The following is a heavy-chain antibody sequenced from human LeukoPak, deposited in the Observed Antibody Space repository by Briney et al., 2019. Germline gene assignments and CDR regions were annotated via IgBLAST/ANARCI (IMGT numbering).Heavy chain of an antibody. J-gene: IGHJ3*02. D-gene: IGHD6-13*01. Sequence: SETLSLTCTVSGGSISSYYWSWILQPPGKGLEWIGYIYYSGSTNYNPSLKSRVTISVDTSKNQFSLKLSSVTAADTAVYYCAGSIAAAGPDAFDIWGQGTMVTVSS. CDR2: IYYSGST. CDR1: GGSISSYY. CDR3: AGSIAAAGPDAFDI. V-gene: IGHV4-59*01.